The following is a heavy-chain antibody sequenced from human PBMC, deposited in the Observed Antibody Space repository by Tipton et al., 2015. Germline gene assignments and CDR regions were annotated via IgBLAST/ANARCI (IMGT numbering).Heavy chain of an antibody. V-gene: IGHV4-31*03. Sequence: TLSLTCTVSGGAINSGDNYWTWIRQHPGKGLEWIGYIYYSGSTYYNPSLKSRVSTSLDRSKTQFSLNLSSVTAADTAVYYCARGLGGNSESWFDPWGQGTLVIVSS. CDR2: IYYSGST. J-gene: IGHJ5*02. CDR1: GGAINSGDNY. D-gene: IGHD4-23*01. CDR3: ARGLGGNSESWFDP.